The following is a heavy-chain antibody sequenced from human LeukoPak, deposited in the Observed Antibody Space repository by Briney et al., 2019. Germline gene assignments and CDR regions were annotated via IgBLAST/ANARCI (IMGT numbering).Heavy chain of an antibody. CDR1: GGSFSGYY. CDR2: MNRSGGT. V-gene: IGHV4-34*01. Sequence: PSETLSLTCAVYGGSFSGYYWSWIRQPPGKGLEWIGEMNRSGGTNYNPSLKSRVTISEDTSKNHFSLKLTSVTAADTAVYYCARAFFDVENWGLGTLVTVSS. CDR3: ARAFFDVEN. J-gene: IGHJ1*01.